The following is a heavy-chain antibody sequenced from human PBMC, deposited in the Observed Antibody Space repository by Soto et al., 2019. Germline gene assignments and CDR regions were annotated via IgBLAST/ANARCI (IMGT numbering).Heavy chain of an antibody. J-gene: IGHJ2*01. CDR2: IYYSGST. V-gene: IGHV4-39*01. Sequence: QLQLQESGPGLVKPSETLSLTCTVSGGSISSSSYYWGWIRQPPGKGLEWIGSIYYSGSTYYNPALRSRVTISVDTSKNQFSLKLSSVTAADPAVYYCARPRFDWYFDLWGRGTLVTASS. CDR1: GGSISSSSYY. CDR3: ARPRFDWYFDL.